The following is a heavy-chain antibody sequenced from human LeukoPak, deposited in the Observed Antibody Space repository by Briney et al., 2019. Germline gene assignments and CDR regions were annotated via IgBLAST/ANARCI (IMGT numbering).Heavy chain of an antibody. D-gene: IGHD3-10*01. CDR2: IWYDGSNK. J-gene: IGHJ6*02. Sequence: GRSLRLSCAASGFTFSSYGMHWVRQAPGKGLEWVAVIWYDGSNKYYADSVKGRFTISRDNPKNTLYLQMNSLRAEDTAVYYCARDITMVRGVTDGMDVWGQGTTVTVSS. CDR1: GFTFSSYG. CDR3: ARDITMVRGVTDGMDV. V-gene: IGHV3-33*01.